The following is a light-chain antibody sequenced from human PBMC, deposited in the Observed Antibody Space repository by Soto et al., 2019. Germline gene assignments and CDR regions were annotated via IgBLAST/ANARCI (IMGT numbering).Light chain of an antibody. CDR2: GAS. J-gene: IGKJ2*01. CDR1: QSVSTN. Sequence: EIVMTQSPATLSGFAGERATLSCRASQSVSTNLAWYQQKPGQAPRLLIYGASARATGIPARFSGSGSGTEFTLTISSLQSEDFAVYYCHQYNNWPPYTFGQGTKLEIK. CDR3: HQYNNWPPYT. V-gene: IGKV3-15*01.